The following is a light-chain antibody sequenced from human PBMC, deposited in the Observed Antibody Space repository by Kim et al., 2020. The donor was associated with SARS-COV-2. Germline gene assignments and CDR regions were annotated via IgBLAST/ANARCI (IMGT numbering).Light chain of an antibody. Sequence: SASVGDRVTITCRASQSISSWLAWYQQKPGKAPKLLIYKASSLESGVPSRFSGSGSGTEFTLTISSLQPDDFATYYCQQYNSQGTFGQGTKVDIK. CDR1: QSISSW. J-gene: IGKJ1*01. CDR2: KAS. V-gene: IGKV1-5*03. CDR3: QQYNSQGT.